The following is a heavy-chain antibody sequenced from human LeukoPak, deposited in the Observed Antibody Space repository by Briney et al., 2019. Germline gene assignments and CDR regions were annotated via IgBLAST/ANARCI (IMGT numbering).Heavy chain of an antibody. CDR1: GGSISSYY. V-gene: IGHV4-59*08. D-gene: IGHD1-26*01. J-gene: IGHJ3*02. Sequence: SETLSLTCIVSGGSISSYYWSWIRQPPGKVLECIGYIYYTGSTNYNPSLKSRVTISVDTSKNQLSLKLRSVTAADTAVYYCARQDSGTYLNPLDIWGQGTVVTVSP. CDR2: IYYTGST. CDR3: ARQDSGTYLNPLDI.